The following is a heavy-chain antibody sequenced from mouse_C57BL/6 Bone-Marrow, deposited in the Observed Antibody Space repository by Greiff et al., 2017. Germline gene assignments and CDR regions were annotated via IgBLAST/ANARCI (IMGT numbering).Heavy chain of an antibody. J-gene: IGHJ4*01. Sequence: VQLKQSGPVLVKPGASVKMSCKASGYTFTDYYMNWVKQSHGKSLEWIGVINPYNGGTSYNQKFKGKATLTVDKSSSTAYMELNSLTSEDSAVYYCARWLLPYYYAMDYWGQGTSVTVSS. CDR3: ARWLLPYYYAMDY. V-gene: IGHV1-19*01. CDR1: GYTFTDYY. D-gene: IGHD2-3*01. CDR2: INPYNGGT.